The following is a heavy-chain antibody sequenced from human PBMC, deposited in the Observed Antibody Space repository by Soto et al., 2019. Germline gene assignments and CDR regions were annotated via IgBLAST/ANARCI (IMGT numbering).Heavy chain of an antibody. V-gene: IGHV1-69*02. Sequence: SVKVSCKASGGTFSSYTISWVRQAPGQGLEWMGRIIPILGIANYAQKFRGRVTITADKSTSTAYMELSSLRSEDTAVYYCARGESGFPFDYWGQGTLVTVSS. J-gene: IGHJ4*02. CDR3: ARGESGFPFDY. CDR1: GGTFSSYT. D-gene: IGHD2-21*01. CDR2: IIPILGIA.